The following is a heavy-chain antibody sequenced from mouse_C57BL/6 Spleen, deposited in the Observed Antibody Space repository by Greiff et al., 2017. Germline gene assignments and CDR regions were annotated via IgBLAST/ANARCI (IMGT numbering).Heavy chain of an antibody. J-gene: IGHJ4*01. CDR1: GFTFSSYA. CDR2: ISDGGSYT. CDR3: ARRGEGDAMDY. D-gene: IGHD3-3*01. V-gene: IGHV5-4*03. Sequence: DVMLVESGGGLVKPGGSLKLSCAASGFTFSSYAMSWVRQTPVKRLEWVATISDGGSYTYYPDNVKGRFTISRDNAKNTLYLQMSHLKSEDTAMYYCARRGEGDAMDYWGQGTSVTVSS.